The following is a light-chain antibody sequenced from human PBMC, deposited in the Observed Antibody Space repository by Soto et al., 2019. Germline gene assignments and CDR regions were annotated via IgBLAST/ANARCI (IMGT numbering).Light chain of an antibody. CDR2: DAS. CDR1: QSVSGW. V-gene: IGKV1-5*01. J-gene: IGKJ1*01. CDR3: QHYNSYSEA. Sequence: DIQMTQSPSTLSASVGDRVTITCRASQSVSGWLAWYQQKPGKAPNLLIYDASSLESGVPPRFSGSGSGTQFTLTISSLQPDDFATYNCQHYNSYSEAFGQGTKV.